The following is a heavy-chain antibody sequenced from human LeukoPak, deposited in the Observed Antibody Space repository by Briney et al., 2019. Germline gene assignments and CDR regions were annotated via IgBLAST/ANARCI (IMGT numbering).Heavy chain of an antibody. J-gene: IGHJ3*02. CDR2: IIPIFGTA. Sequence: SVKVSCKASGGXFSSYAISWVRQAPGQGLEWMGGIIPIFGTANYAQKFQGRVTITADESTSTAYMELSSLRSEDTAVYYCARPGADSSGYQHSAFDIWGQGAMVTVSS. CDR1: GGXFSSYA. D-gene: IGHD3-22*01. CDR3: ARPGADSSGYQHSAFDI. V-gene: IGHV1-69*13.